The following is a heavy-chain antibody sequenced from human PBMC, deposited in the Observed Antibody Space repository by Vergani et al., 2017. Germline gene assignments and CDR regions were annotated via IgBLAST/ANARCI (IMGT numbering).Heavy chain of an antibody. CDR2: IIPIFGTA. D-gene: IGHD2-2*02. CDR3: AXGEAYCSSTSCYTGDLDY. CDR1: GGTFSNYG. V-gene: IGHV1-69*13. J-gene: IGHJ4*02. Sequence: QVQLVQSGAEVKKPGSSVKVSCKASGGTFSNYGISWVRQAPGQGLEWMGGIIPIFGTANYAQKFQGRATITADESTSTAYMELSSLRSEDTAMYYCAXGEAYCSSTSCYTGDLDYWGQGTLVTVSS.